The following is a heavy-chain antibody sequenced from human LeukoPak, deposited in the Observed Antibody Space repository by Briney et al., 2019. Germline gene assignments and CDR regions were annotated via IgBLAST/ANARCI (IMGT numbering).Heavy chain of an antibody. Sequence: GGSLRLSCAASGFTFSSYTMNWVRQAPGKGLEWVSYISSSSSTIYYADSVKGRFTISRDNAKNSLYLQMNSLRDEDTAVYYCASRYCSGGSCYFVYWGQGTLVTVSS. CDR1: GFTFSSYT. J-gene: IGHJ4*02. CDR3: ASRYCSGGSCYFVY. D-gene: IGHD2-15*01. V-gene: IGHV3-48*02. CDR2: ISSSSSTI.